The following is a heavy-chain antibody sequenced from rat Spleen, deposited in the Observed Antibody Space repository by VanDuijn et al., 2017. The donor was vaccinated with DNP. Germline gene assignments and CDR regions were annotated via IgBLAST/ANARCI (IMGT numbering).Heavy chain of an antibody. CDR2: ISHDGSDT. CDR3: AGRPPPTRGPFDY. J-gene: IGHJ2*01. CDR1: GFIFSNYW. V-gene: IGHV5-7*01. D-gene: IGHD1-4*01. Sequence: EVQLVESGGGPVQPGRSLKLSCVASGFIFSNYWMTWVRQAPKKGLEWVATISHDGSDTYYRDSVKGRFTISRDNAKSTLYLQMDSLRSEDTATYYCAGRPPPTRGPFDYWGQGVTVTVSS.